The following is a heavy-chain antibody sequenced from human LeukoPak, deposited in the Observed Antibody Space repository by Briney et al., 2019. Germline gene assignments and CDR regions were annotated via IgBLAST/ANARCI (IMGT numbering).Heavy chain of an antibody. V-gene: IGHV4-39*01. CDR3: ARRHLRGVVNY. D-gene: IGHD2-15*01. CDR1: GGSISSSSYY. CDR2: IYYSGST. Sequence: SETLSLTCTVSGGSISSSSYYWGWIRQPPGKGLEWIGSIYYSGSTYYNPSLKSRVTISVDTSKNQFSLKLSSVTAADTAVYYCARRHLRGVVNYWGQGTLVTVPS. J-gene: IGHJ4*02.